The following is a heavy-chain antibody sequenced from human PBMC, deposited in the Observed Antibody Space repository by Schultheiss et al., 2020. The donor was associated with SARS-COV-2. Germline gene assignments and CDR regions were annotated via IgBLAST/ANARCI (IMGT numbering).Heavy chain of an antibody. CDR1: GFTFSSYA. D-gene: IGHD6-19*01. V-gene: IGHV3-30*04. J-gene: IGHJ4*02. CDR3: AREYSSGWYGGDY. Sequence: GESLKISCAASGFTFSSYAMHWVRQAPGKGLEWVAVISYDGSNKYYADSVKGRFTISRDNSKNTLYLQMNSLRAGDTAVYYCAREYSSGWYGGDYWGQGTLVTVSS. CDR2: ISYDGSNK.